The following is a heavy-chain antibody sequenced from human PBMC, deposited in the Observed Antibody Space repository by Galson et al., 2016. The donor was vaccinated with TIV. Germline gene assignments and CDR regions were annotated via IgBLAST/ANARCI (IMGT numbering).Heavy chain of an antibody. CDR3: ARPLLTTTYYYYVMDV. CDR1: GGTFSVYA. Sequence: SVKVSCKASGGTFSVYAISWVRQAPGQGLEWMGGIIPIFGTPNYAQKFQGRVTITADESRTYMEVSSLRSEDTAVYYCARPLLTTTYYYYVMDVWGQGTTVTVSS. V-gene: IGHV1-69*13. D-gene: IGHD3-16*01. J-gene: IGHJ6*02. CDR2: IIPIFGTP.